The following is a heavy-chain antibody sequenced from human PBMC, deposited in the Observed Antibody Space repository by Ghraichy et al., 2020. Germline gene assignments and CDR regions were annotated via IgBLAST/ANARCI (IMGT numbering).Heavy chain of an antibody. V-gene: IGHV1-2*02. D-gene: IGHD3-10*01. CDR2: INPNSGGT. CDR1: GYTFTGYY. J-gene: IGHJ6*02. Sequence: ASVKVSCKASGYTFTGYYMHWVRQAPGQGLEWMGWINPNSGGTNYAQKFQGRVTMTRDTSISTAYMELSRLRSDDTAVYYCAREQGRDPHYGMDVWGQGTTVTVSS. CDR3: AREQGRDPHYGMDV.